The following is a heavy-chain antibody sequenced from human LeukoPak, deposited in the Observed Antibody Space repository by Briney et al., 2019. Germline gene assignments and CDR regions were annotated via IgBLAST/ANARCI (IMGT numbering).Heavy chain of an antibody. D-gene: IGHD1-1*01. Sequence: PGGSLRLSCAASVFTASSNYMSWARPAPREGLGWVSVIYIVVKTYYANSAKGRFTSSRDNSKKTLYLKMNSLGFEETPGYYVAGDQHWNPYWGQGTPVSAYS. CDR1: VFTASSNY. CDR3: AGDQHWNPY. V-gene: IGHV3-53*01. J-gene: IGHJ4*02. CDR2: IYIVVKT.